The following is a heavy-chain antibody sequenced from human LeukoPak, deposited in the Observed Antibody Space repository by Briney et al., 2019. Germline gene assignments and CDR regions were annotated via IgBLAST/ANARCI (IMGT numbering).Heavy chain of an antibody. Sequence: SQTLSLTCTVSGGSISSGSYYWSWIRQPAGKGLEWIGRIYTSGSTNYNPSLKSRVTISVDTSKNQFSLKLSSVTAADTAVYYCAREGLRYFDWLLNYFDYWGQGTLVTVSS. CDR2: IYTSGST. CDR1: GGSISSGSYY. V-gene: IGHV4-61*02. J-gene: IGHJ4*02. D-gene: IGHD3-9*01. CDR3: AREGLRYFDWLLNYFDY.